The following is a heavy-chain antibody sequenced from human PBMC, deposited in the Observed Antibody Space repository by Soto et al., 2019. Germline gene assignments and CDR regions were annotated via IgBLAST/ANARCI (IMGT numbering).Heavy chain of an antibody. CDR3: ARTLRFLESVYYYYMDV. CDR1: GGSFSGYY. D-gene: IGHD3-3*01. CDR2: INHSGST. J-gene: IGHJ6*03. V-gene: IGHV4-34*01. Sequence: PSETLSVTCAVYGGSFSGYYWSWIRQPPGKGLEWIGEINHSGSTNYNPSLKSRVTISVDTSKNQSSLKLSSVTAADTAVYYCARTLRFLESVYYYYMDVWGKGTTVTVSS.